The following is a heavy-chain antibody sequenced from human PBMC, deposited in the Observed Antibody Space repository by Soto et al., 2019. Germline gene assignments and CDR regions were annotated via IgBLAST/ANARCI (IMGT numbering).Heavy chain of an antibody. D-gene: IGHD3-3*01. Sequence: GGSLRLSCAASGFTFSDYYMSWIRQAPGKGLEWVSYISSSSSYTNYADSVKGRFTISRDNAKNSLYLQMNSLRAEDTVVYYFARLYYDFWSGYSGDHDAFDIWGQGTMVTVSS. J-gene: IGHJ3*02. V-gene: IGHV3-11*06. CDR1: GFTFSDYY. CDR2: ISSSSSYT. CDR3: ARLYYDFWSGYSGDHDAFDI.